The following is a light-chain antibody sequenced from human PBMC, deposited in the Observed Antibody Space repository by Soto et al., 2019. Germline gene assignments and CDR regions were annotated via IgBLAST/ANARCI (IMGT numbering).Light chain of an antibody. CDR1: QSISSY. J-gene: IGKJ1*01. V-gene: IGKV1-39*01. CDR3: QQSYSTRPWT. CDR2: AAS. Sequence: DIEMIQSPSSLSASVGGRGTITCRASQSISSYLNWYQQKPRNAPNLLTYAASSLQSGVPSRFSGSGSGTDFTLTISSLQPEEFATYYCQQSYSTRPWTFGQGTKVDIK.